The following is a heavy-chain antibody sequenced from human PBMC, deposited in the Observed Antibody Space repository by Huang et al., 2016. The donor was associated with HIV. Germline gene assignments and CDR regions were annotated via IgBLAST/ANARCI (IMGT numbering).Heavy chain of an antibody. J-gene: IGHJ4*02. CDR2: ITGRGSSS. D-gene: IGHD6-13*01. CDR1: GFTFSSYA. CDR3: AKADSGAAAGSLVDY. Sequence: EVQLLESGGGLVQPGGSLRLSCAASGFTFSSYAVGWVRQAPGKGLEWVSSITGRGSSSYYADAVKGRFTISRDNSKNTLYLQMNSLRAEDTAIYYCAKADSGAAAGSLVDYWGQGTLVTVSS. V-gene: IGHV3-23*01.